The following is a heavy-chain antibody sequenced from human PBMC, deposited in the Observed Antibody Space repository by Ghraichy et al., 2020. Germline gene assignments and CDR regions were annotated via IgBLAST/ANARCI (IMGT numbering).Heavy chain of an antibody. Sequence: SVKVSCKASGFTFTSSAVQWVRQARGQRLEWIGWIVVGSGNTNYAQKFQERVTITRDMSTSTAYMELSSLRSEDTAVYYCAAVSSGWYIGEGGEIDYWGQGTLVTVSS. V-gene: IGHV1-58*01. J-gene: IGHJ4*02. CDR2: IVVGSGNT. CDR3: AAVSSGWYIGEGGEIDY. D-gene: IGHD6-19*01. CDR1: GFTFTSSA.